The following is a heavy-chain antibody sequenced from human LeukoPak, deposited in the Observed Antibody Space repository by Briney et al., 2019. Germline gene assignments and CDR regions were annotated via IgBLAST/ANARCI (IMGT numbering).Heavy chain of an antibody. CDR2: IYYSGNT. CDR1: GGSISSYY. Sequence: KSSETLSLTCTVSGGSISSYYWSWIRQPPGKGLEWIGYIYYSGNTNYNPSLKSRLSISVDTSENQFSLKLSSVTAADTAVYYCASEGRWSGWFDPWGQGILVAVSS. CDR3: ASEGRWSGWFDP. J-gene: IGHJ5*02. V-gene: IGHV4-59*01.